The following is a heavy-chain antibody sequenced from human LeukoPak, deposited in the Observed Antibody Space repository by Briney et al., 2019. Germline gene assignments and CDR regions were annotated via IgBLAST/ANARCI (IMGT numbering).Heavy chain of an antibody. CDR1: GYTFTVYY. V-gene: IGHV1-2*02. J-gene: IGHJ4*02. CDR3: ARDRREYFDY. Sequence: ASVRVSCKASGYTFTVYYMHWVRQAPGQGVGWMGWINPNSGGTNYAQNFQGRVTMTRDTSISTAYMELSRLRSDDMAVYYCARDRREYFDYWGQGTLVSVSS. CDR2: INPNSGGT.